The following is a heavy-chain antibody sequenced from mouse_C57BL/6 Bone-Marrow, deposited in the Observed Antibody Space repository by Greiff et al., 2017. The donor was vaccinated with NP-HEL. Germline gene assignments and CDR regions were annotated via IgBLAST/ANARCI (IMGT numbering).Heavy chain of an antibody. CDR3: ARRNYYGSSYLYAMDY. CDR1: GFTFSSYG. D-gene: IGHD1-1*01. Sequence: EVMLVESGGGLVKPGGSLKLSCAASGFTFSSYGMSWVRQTPDKRLEWVGTISSGGSYTYYPDSVKGRFTISRDNAKNTLYLQMSRLKSEDTAMYDCARRNYYGSSYLYAMDYWGQRTSVTVSP. J-gene: IGHJ4*01. V-gene: IGHV5-6*03. CDR2: ISSGGSYT.